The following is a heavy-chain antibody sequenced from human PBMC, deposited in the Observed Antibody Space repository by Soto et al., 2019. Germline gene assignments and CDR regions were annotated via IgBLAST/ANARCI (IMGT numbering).Heavy chain of an antibody. J-gene: IGHJ4*02. CDR2: IYYSGST. V-gene: IGHV4-39*01. CDR3: ARQRPSVVNQAYFDV. Sequence: LSLTCTVTDDSISSRSYYWGWIRQPPGKGLEWIGSIYYSGSTYNNPSLRSRVSISIDTSKDQFSLKLKSVTAADTALYFCARQRPSVVNQAYFDVGGPGSLVTVSS. D-gene: IGHD2-21*01. CDR1: DDSISSRSYY.